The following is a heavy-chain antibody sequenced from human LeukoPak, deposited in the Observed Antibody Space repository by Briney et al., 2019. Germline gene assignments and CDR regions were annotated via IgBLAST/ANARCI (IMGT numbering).Heavy chain of an antibody. V-gene: IGHV3-30*18. Sequence: GGSLRLSCAASGFTFSSYGMHWVRQAPGKGLEWVAVISYDGSNKYYADSVKGRFTISRDNSKNTLYLQMNSLRAEDTAVYYCANDLSSLIFDYWGQGTLVTVSS. D-gene: IGHD3-16*01. CDR2: ISYDGSNK. J-gene: IGHJ4*02. CDR1: GFTFSSYG. CDR3: ANDLSSLIFDY.